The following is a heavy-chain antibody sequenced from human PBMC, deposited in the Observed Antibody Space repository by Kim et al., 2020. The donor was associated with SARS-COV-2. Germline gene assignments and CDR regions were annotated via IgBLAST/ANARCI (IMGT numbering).Heavy chain of an antibody. D-gene: IGHD3-10*01. J-gene: IGHJ6*02. V-gene: IGHV3-33*01. Sequence: YADSVKVLFTIARDNSKNRLDLQMNSLRAEDTAVYYCARTLVLSGYYGMDVWGQGTTVTVSS. CDR3: ARTLVLSGYYGMDV.